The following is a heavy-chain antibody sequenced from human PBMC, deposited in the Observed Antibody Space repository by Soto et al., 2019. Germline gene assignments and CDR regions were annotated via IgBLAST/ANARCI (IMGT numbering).Heavy chain of an antibody. CDR3: ARGFGYSSGCFDY. J-gene: IGHJ4*02. D-gene: IGHD5-18*01. Sequence: QVQLVESGGGVVQPGRSLRLSCVASGFTFRSYGMQWVRQAPGKGLEWVAVIWYDGSNKFYADSVKGRFTISRDNSKNTVYLQMNSLIAEDTAVYYCARGFGYSSGCFDYWGQGSLVTVSS. CDR1: GFTFRSYG. CDR2: IWYDGSNK. V-gene: IGHV3-33*01.